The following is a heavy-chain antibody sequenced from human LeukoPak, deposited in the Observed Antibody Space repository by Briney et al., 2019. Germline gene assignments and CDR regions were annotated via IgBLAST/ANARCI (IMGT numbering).Heavy chain of an antibody. CDR1: GFTFSSYW. CDR3: ARTRLDYGMDV. D-gene: IGHD5-12*01. V-gene: IGHV3-74*01. Sequence: GGSLRLSCAASGFTFSSYWMHWVRQAPGKGLVWVSRINSDGSSTSYADSVKGRFTISRDNAKNTLYLQMNSLRAEDTAVYYCARTRLDYGMDVWGQGTTVTVSS. CDR2: INSDGSST. J-gene: IGHJ6*02.